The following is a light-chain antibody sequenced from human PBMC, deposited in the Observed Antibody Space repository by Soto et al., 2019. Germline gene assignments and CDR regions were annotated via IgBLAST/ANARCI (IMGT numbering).Light chain of an antibody. CDR2: DAS. CDR3: KQRSTWWT. V-gene: IGKV3-11*01. Sequence: EIVLTHSPATLSLSPGERATLSCRASQSVSSYLAWYQQKPGQAPRLLIYDASNRATGIPARFSGSGSGTDFTLTISSLEPEDFAVYYCKQRSTWWTFGQGTK. J-gene: IGKJ1*01. CDR1: QSVSSY.